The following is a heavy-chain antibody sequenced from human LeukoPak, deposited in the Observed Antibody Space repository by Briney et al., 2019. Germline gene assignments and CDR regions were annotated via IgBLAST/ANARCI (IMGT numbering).Heavy chain of an antibody. J-gene: IGHJ4*02. V-gene: IGHV3-11*04. CDR2: ISSSGSTI. CDR1: GFTFNDYY. CDR3: ASLPRYDSSGYYYEDYFDY. Sequence: GGSLRLSCAASGFTFNDYYMSWLRQAPGKGLEWVSYISSSGSTIYYADSVKGRFTISRDNAKNSLYLQMNSLRAEDTAVYYCASLPRYDSSGYYYEDYFDYWGQGTLVTVSS. D-gene: IGHD3-22*01.